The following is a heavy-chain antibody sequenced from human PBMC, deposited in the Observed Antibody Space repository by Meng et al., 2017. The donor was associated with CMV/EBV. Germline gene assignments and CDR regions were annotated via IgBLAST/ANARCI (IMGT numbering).Heavy chain of an antibody. Sequence: GESLKISCAASGFTFSSYGMSWVRQAPGKGLEWVANIKQDGSEKYYVDSVKGRFTISRDNAKNSLYLQMNSLRAEDTAVYYCARNLALYDYSLLVGATVEDYWGQGTLVTVSS. CDR3: ARNLALYDYSLLVGATVEDY. CDR2: IKQDGSEK. CDR1: GFTFSSYG. D-gene: IGHD1-26*01. V-gene: IGHV3-7*01. J-gene: IGHJ4*02.